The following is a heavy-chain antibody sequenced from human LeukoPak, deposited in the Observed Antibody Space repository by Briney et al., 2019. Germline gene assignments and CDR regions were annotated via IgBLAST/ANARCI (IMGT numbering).Heavy chain of an antibody. CDR3: ARIPGLRSDFIDY. D-gene: IGHD4-17*01. V-gene: IGHV4-34*01. CDR2: INHSGST. CDR1: GGSFSGYY. J-gene: IGHJ4*02. Sequence: SETLSLTCAVDGGSFSGYYWSWIRQPPGKGLEWIGEINHSGSTNYNPSLRSRVTISVDTSKNQFSLKLSSVTAADTAVYYCARIPGLRSDFIDYWGQGTLVTVSS.